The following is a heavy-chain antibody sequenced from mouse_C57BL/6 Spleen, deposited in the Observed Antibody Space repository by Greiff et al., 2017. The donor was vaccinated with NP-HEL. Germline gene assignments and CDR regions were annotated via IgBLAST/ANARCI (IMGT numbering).Heavy chain of an antibody. CDR2: ISSGGSYT. Sequence: EVKLVESGGDLVKPGGSLKLSCAASGFTFSSYGMSWVRQTPDKRLEWVATISSGGSYTYYPDSVKGRFTISRDNAKNTLYLQMSSLKSEDTAMYYCARLYDYDRWFAYWGQGTLVTVSA. J-gene: IGHJ3*01. CDR3: ARLYDYDRWFAY. V-gene: IGHV5-6*01. CDR1: GFTFSSYG. D-gene: IGHD2-4*01.